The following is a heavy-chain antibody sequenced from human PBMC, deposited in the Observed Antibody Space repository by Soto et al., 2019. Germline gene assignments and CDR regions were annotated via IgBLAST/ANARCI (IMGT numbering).Heavy chain of an antibody. V-gene: IGHV1-18*01. CDR3: ARRDYSYYYYGMDV. CDR2: ISAYDGNT. CDR1: GYTFTSCG. J-gene: IGHJ6*02. Sequence: ASVKVSCKASGYTFTSCGISWVRQAPGQGLEWMGWISAYDGNTNYAQKLQGRVTMTTDTSTSTAYMELRSLRSDDTAVYYCARRDYSYYYYGMDVWGQGTTVTVSS. D-gene: IGHD4-4*01.